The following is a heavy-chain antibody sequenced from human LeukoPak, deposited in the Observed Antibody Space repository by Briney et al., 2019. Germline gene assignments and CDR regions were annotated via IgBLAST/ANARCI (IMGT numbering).Heavy chain of an antibody. CDR3: ARRSYDFWSGYYPAEFDY. J-gene: IGHJ4*02. Sequence: GESLKISCKGSGYSFTSYWIGWVRLMPGKGLEWMGIIYPGDSDTRYSPSFQGQVTISADKSISTAYLQWSSLKASDTAMYYCARRSYDFWSGYYPAEFDYWGQGTLVTVSS. D-gene: IGHD3-3*01. CDR1: GYSFTSYW. V-gene: IGHV5-51*01. CDR2: IYPGDSDT.